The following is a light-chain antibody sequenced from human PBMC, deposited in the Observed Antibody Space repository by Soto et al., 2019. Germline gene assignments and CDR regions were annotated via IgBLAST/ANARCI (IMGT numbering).Light chain of an antibody. CDR2: GAS. V-gene: IGKV3-11*01. Sequence: EVVLTQSPDTLSLPPGERATLSCRASQSISSYLAWYQQKPGQAPRLLIFGASNRAPGTSDRFSGSGSGTEFTLTISSLQPDDFATYYCQQYNSYSFGQGTKVDIK. CDR3: QQYNSYS. J-gene: IGKJ1*01. CDR1: QSISSY.